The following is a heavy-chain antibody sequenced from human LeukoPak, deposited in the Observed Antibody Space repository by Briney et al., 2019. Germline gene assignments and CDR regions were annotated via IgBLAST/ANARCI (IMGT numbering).Heavy chain of an antibody. CDR2: IYTGGSA. J-gene: IGHJ6*02. D-gene: IGHD2-2*01. CDR3: ARDGRYCIITSCYGYYGMDV. CDR1: GFTVSATY. Sequence: LTGGSLRLSCAASGFTVSATYMSWVRQAPGKGLEWVSVIYTGGSAYYADSVKGRFTISRQDSKNTLDLQMNSLRPEDTAVYYCARDGRYCIITSCYGYYGMDVWGQGTTVTVSS. V-gene: IGHV3-53*04.